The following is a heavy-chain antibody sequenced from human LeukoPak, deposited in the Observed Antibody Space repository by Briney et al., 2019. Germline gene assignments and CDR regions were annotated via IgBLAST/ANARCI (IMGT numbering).Heavy chain of an antibody. CDR1: GYTFTSYY. D-gene: IGHD6-13*01. V-gene: IGHV1-46*01. J-gene: IGHJ4*02. Sequence: ASVKVSCKASGYTFTSYYMHWVRQAPGQGLEWMGIINPSGGSTSYAQKFQGRVTMTRDTSTSTIYMELSSLRSEDTAVYYCARTPHPAAGTLVWGQGTLVTVSS. CDR2: INPSGGST. CDR3: ARTPHPAAGTLV.